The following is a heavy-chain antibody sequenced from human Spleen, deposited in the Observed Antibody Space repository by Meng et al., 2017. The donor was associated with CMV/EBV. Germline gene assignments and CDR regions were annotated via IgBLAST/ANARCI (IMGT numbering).Heavy chain of an antibody. V-gene: IGHV4-34*01. J-gene: IGHJ4*02. CDR3: ASPGYFGSEGI. CDR1: GGSFSGYY. Sequence: SETLSLTCAVYGGSFSGYYWSWIRQPPGKGLEWIGEINHSGSTNYNPSLKSRVTISVDTSKNQFSLKLSSVTAADTAVYYCASPGYFGSEGIWGQGTLVTVSS. D-gene: IGHD3-9*01. CDR2: INHSGST.